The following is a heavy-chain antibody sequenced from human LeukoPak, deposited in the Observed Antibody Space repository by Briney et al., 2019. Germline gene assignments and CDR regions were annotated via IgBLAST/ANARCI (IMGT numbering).Heavy chain of an antibody. V-gene: IGHV4-30-4*01. CDR2: IYYSGST. CDR3: ARDVGYYGSGTNYYYYGMDV. Sequence: SETLSLTCTVSGGSLSSGDYYWSWIRQPPGKGLEWIGYIYYSGSTYYNPSLKSRVTISVDTSKNQFSLKLSSVTAADTAVYYCARDVGYYGSGTNYYYYGMDVWGQGTTVTVSS. D-gene: IGHD3-10*01. CDR1: GGSLSSGDYY. J-gene: IGHJ6*02.